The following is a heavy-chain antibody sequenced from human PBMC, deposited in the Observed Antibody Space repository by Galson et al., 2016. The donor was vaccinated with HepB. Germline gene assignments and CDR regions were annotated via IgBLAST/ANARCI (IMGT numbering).Heavy chain of an antibody. CDR1: AFTFSCCG. CDR3: ASSSFCGGSSGRRCSRMNWFDP. D-gene: IGHD2-21*01. Sequence: SLRLSCAASAFTFSCCGMHWVRQAPGKGLEWVAVIWPDASNEKYADAVKGRFPIVSRDNSKNSLLLDMSRLRVEDSGVYFCASSSFCGGSSGRRCSRMNWFDPWGQGTLVTVSS. V-gene: IGHV3-33*03. J-gene: IGHJ5*02. CDR2: IWPDASNE.